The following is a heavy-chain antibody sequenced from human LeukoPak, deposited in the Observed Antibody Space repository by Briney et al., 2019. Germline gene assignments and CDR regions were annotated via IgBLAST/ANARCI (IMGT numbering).Heavy chain of an antibody. V-gene: IGHV3-11*01. CDR2: ISNSGTII. CDR3: ARDLAMAGRDLDY. Sequence: PGGSLRLSCAASGFAFRNYYMDWIRQAPGKGLEWVAYISNSGTIIYYAESVKGRFTISRDNAKNSLYLQMNSLRAEETALYYCARDLAMAGRDLDYWGQGTLVTVSS. D-gene: IGHD6-19*01. J-gene: IGHJ4*02. CDR1: GFAFRNYY.